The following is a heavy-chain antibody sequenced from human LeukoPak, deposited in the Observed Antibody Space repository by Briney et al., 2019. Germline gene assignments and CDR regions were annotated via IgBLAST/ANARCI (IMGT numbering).Heavy chain of an antibody. Sequence: PGGSLRLSCAASGFTFSSYGMHWVRQAPGKGLEWVAVISYDGSNKYYADSVKGRFTISRDNSKNTLYLQMNSLRAEDTAVYYCAKGGRWVTQWPFDYWGQGTLVTASS. CDR3: AKGGRWVTQWPFDY. J-gene: IGHJ4*02. CDR1: GFTFSSYG. V-gene: IGHV3-30*18. CDR2: ISYDGSNK. D-gene: IGHD6-19*01.